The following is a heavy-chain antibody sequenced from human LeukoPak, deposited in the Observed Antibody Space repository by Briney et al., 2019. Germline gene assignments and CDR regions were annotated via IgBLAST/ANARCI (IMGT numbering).Heavy chain of an antibody. V-gene: IGHV3-48*04. CDR2: ISSSGSTI. CDR1: GFSLSRNG. Sequence: GGSLRLSCATSGFSLSRNGMHWVRQAPGKGLEWVSYISSSGSTIYYADSVKGRFTISRDNAKNSLYLQMNSLRAEDTAVHYCAREGPVAGSWGQGTLVTVSS. CDR3: AREGPVAGS. J-gene: IGHJ5*02. D-gene: IGHD4-23*01.